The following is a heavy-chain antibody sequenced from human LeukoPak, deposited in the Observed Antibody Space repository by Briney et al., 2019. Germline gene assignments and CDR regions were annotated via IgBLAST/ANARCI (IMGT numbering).Heavy chain of an antibody. Sequence: SETLSLTCTVSGGSISSYYWGWIRQPPGKGPEWIGSIYYSGSTYYNPSLKSRVTISVDTSKNQFSLKLSSVTAADTAVYYCARDGITIFGVVIMGTMDVWGKGTTVTVSS. V-gene: IGHV4-39*07. CDR3: ARDGITIFGVVIMGTMDV. D-gene: IGHD3-3*01. CDR1: GGSISSYY. CDR2: IYYSGST. J-gene: IGHJ6*04.